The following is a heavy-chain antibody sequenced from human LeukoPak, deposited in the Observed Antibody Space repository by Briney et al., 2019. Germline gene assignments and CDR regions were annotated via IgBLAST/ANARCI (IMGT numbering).Heavy chain of an antibody. CDR1: GGSFSGYY. V-gene: IGHV4-34*01. Sequence: SETLSLTCAVYGGSFSGYYWSWIRQPPGKGLEWIGEINHSGSTNYNPSLKSRVTISVDTSKNQFSLKLSSVTAADTAVYYCARGTAVDYWGQGTLVTVSS. CDR3: ARGTAVDY. J-gene: IGHJ4*02. CDR2: INHSGST.